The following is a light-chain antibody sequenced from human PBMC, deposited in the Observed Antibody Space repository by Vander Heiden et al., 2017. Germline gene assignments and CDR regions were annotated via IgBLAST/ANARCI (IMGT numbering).Light chain of an antibody. CDR1: RSIIGAGYS. CDR3: QSYDSSLSGAV. CDR2: AND. Sequence: QSVLPQPPSVSGAPGQRVTLSCTGSRSIIGAGYSVHWYQQLPGTAPKLLIYANDIRPSGVPDRFSGSRSGTSASLAITGLQADDEADYYCQSYDSSLSGAVFGGGTKLTVL. V-gene: IGLV1-40*01. J-gene: IGLJ2*01.